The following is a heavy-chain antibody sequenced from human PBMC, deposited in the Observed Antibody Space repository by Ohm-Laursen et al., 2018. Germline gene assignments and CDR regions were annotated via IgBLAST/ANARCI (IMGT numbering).Heavy chain of an antibody. Sequence: SETLSLTCTVSGDSISGRYWSWIRQPPGKGLEWIGNIDDNGNTNYNPSLKSRVTISVDTSKNQFSLKLSSVTAADTAVYYCARLNSSIAAAGTGVYYFDYWGQGTLVTVSS. CDR3: ARLNSSIAAAGTGVYYFDY. V-gene: IGHV4-59*11. CDR2: IDDNGNT. J-gene: IGHJ4*02. CDR1: GDSISGRY. D-gene: IGHD6-13*01.